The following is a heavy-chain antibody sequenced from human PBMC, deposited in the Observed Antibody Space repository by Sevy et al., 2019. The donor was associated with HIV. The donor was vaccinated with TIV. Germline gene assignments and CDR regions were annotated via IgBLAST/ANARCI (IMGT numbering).Heavy chain of an antibody. CDR1: GYTFTSYG. Sequence: ASVKVSCKASGYTFTSYGISWVRQAPGQGLEWMGGISAYNGNTNYAQKLQGRVTMTTDTSTSTAYMELRSLRSDDTAVYYCARDPRGYYDSSGFLGYWGQGTLVTVSS. J-gene: IGHJ4*02. V-gene: IGHV1-18*01. CDR2: ISAYNGNT. D-gene: IGHD3-22*01. CDR3: ARDPRGYYDSSGFLGY.